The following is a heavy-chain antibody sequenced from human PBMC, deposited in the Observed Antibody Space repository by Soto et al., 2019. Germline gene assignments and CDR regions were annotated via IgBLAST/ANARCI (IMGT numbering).Heavy chain of an antibody. V-gene: IGHV3-9*01. CDR1: GFTFNNYA. CDR2: ISWNSGTI. D-gene: IGHD4-4*01. CDR3: ARDKLYSNYEYYFDH. J-gene: IGHJ4*02. Sequence: GGSLRLSCAASGFTFNNYAMHWVRQAPGKGLEWVSGISWNSGTIGYADSVKGRFTISRDNAKNSPYLQMNSLRPEDTALYYCARDKLYSNYEYYFDHWGQGTLVTVSS.